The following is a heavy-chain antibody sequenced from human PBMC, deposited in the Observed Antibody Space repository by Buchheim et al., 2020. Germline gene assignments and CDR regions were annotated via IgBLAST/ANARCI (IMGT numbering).Heavy chain of an antibody. J-gene: IGHJ6*02. CDR2: IDPSDSYT. CDR1: GYSFTSYR. Sequence: EVQLVQSGAEVKKPGESLRISCKGSGYSFTSYRISWVRQMPGKGLEWMGRIDPSDSYTNYSPSFQGHVTIPADKSISTAYLQWSSLKASDTAMYYCARRIAAAGTEGVYGMDVWGQGTT. CDR3: ARRIAAAGTEGVYGMDV. V-gene: IGHV5-10-1*03. D-gene: IGHD6-13*01.